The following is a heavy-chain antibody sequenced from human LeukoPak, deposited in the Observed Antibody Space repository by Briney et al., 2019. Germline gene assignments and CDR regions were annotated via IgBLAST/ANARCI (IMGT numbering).Heavy chain of an antibody. J-gene: IGHJ5*02. CDR2: ISSSGSTI. CDR3: AGEIFPFDFWSGPFRVAGP. Sequence: GGSLRLSCAASGFTFSDYYMSWIRQAPGKGLEWVSYISSSGSTIYYADSVKGRFTISRDNAKNSLYLQMNSLRAEDTAVYYCAGEIFPFDFWSGPFRVAGPWGQGTLVTVSS. V-gene: IGHV3-11*01. D-gene: IGHD3-3*01. CDR1: GFTFSDYY.